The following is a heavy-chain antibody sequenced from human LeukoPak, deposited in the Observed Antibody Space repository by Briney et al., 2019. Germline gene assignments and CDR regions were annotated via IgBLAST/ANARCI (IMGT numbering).Heavy chain of an antibody. D-gene: IGHD4-23*01. CDR1: GFTFSSYA. CDR3: ARDGKRGATTVVTPGYYGMDV. J-gene: IGHJ6*02. Sequence: PGGSLRLSCEASGFTFSSYAMHWVRQAPGKGLEWVAVISYDGSNKYYADSVKGRFTISRDNSKNTLYLQMNSLRAEDTAVYYCARDGKRGATTVVTPGYYGMDVWGQGTTVTVSS. CDR2: ISYDGSNK. V-gene: IGHV3-30-3*01.